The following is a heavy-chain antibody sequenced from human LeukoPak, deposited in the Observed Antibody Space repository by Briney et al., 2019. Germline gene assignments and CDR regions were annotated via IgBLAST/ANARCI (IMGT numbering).Heavy chain of an antibody. CDR1: GGSISNFY. J-gene: IGHJ4*02. V-gene: IGHV4-4*07. CDR3: AREATESGYPYYVDY. D-gene: IGHD5-12*01. CDR2: IYSSEDT. Sequence: SETLSLTCTVSGGSISNFYWNWIRQPAGKGLEWIGRIYSSEDTNYNPSLKSRVSLSVDTSNNQFSLKLNSVTAADTAVYYCAREATESGYPYYVDYRGQGILVTVSS.